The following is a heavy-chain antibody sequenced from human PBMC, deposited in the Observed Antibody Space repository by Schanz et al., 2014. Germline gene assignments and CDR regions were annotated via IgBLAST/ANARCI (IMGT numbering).Heavy chain of an antibody. V-gene: IGHV3-48*01. J-gene: IGHJ4*02. CDR3: ARGGFGEVSYFDY. CDR2: IRSSSTPI. CDR1: GFSFGNYG. Sequence: EVQLLESGGGLVQPGGSLRLSCEASGFSFGNYGMNWLRQAPGKGLEWVSYIRSSSTPIYYADSVKGRFTISRDNAKNALYLQMNSLRAEDTAVYYCARGGFGEVSYFDYWGQGTLVTVSS. D-gene: IGHD3-10*01.